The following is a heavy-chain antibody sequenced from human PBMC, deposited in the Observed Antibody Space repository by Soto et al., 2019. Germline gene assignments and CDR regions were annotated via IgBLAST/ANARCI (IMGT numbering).Heavy chain of an antibody. CDR3: ARVMVAILSWFDP. D-gene: IGHD2-21*01. V-gene: IGHV1-18*01. CDR1: GYTFTSYG. J-gene: IGHJ5*02. CDR2: ISAYNGNT. Sequence: ASVKVSCKASGYTFTSYGISWVRQAPGQGLEWMGWISAYNGNTNYAQKLQGRVTMTTDTSTSTAYMELRSLRAEDTAVYYCARVMVAILSWFDPWGQGTLVTVSS.